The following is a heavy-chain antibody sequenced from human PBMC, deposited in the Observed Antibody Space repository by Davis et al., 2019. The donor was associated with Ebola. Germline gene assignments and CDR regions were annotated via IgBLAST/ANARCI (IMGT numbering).Heavy chain of an antibody. Sequence: SETLSLTCAVYGGSFSGYYWSWIRQPPGKGLEWIGEINHSGSTNYNPSLKSRVTISVDTSKNQFSLKLSSVTAADTAVYYCARQDFWSGYYTRYNWFDPWGQGTLVTVSS. V-gene: IGHV4-34*01. CDR3: ARQDFWSGYYTRYNWFDP. CDR2: INHSGST. CDR1: GGSFSGYY. J-gene: IGHJ5*02. D-gene: IGHD3-3*01.